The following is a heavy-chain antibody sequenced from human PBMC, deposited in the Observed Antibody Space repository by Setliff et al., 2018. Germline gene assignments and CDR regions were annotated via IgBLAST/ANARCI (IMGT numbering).Heavy chain of an antibody. D-gene: IGHD1-1*01. CDR3: ARTGTYRYFDY. CDR1: GGSINSRTNY. V-gene: IGHV4-61*09. J-gene: IGHJ4*02. Sequence: PSETLSLTCTVSGGSINSRTNYWSWIRQPAGKGPEWIGHIYGSWSNNYNPSLKSRVTLSLDTAKNQYSLKLTSVTAADTAVYYCARTGTYRYFDYWGQGTRVTVSS. CDR2: IYGSWSN.